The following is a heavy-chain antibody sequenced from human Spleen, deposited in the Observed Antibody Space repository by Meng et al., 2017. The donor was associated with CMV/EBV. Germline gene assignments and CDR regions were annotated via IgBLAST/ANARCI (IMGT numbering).Heavy chain of an antibody. D-gene: IGHD3-22*01. CDR2: ISSSSSYI. J-gene: IGHJ4*02. V-gene: IGHV3-21*01. Sequence: SGVTFSSYSMNWVRQAPGKGLEWVSSISSSSSYIYYADSVKGRFTISRDNAKNTLYLQMNSLRAEDTAVYYCVRESYYYETSALGDFWGQGTLVTVSS. CDR3: VRESYYYETSALGDF. CDR1: GVTFSSYS.